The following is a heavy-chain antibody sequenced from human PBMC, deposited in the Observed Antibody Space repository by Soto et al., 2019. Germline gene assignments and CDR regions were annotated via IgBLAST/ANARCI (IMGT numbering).Heavy chain of an antibody. CDR3: IKEARGHSYASL. J-gene: IGHJ4*02. D-gene: IGHD3-16*01. CDR2: ISDSGVNT. CDR1: GFLSSNYA. Sequence: GGSLRLSCAASGFLSSNYAMGWVRQAPGTGLEWVSAISDSGVNTYYADSVKGRFTISRDNSKNALYLEMKSLRAGDTAVYYCIKEARGHSYASLWGQGTPVTVS. V-gene: IGHV3-23*01.